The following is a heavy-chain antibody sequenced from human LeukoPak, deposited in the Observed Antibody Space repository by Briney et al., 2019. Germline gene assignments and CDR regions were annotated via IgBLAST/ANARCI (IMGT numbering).Heavy chain of an antibody. V-gene: IGHV3-48*04. D-gene: IGHD2/OR15-2a*01. CDR3: ARGARTTSVFDI. CDR1: GFTFSSYS. Sequence: GGSLRLSCAASGFTFSSYSMNWVRQAPEKGLEWVSYISSSGSIIYYADSMKGRFTISRDNAKNSLYLQMNVLRAADTAVYFCARGARTTSVFDIWGQGTMVTVSS. CDR2: ISSSGSII. J-gene: IGHJ3*02.